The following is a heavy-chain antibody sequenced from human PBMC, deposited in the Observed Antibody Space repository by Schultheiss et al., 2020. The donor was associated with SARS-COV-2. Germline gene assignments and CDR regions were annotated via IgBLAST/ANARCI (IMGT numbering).Heavy chain of an antibody. CDR2: ISYDGSNI. CDR3: AREQDDILTGYYPIYYYYGMDV. J-gene: IGHJ6*02. Sequence: GESLKISCAASGFTFSSYAMHWVRQAPGKGLEWVAVISYDGSNIYYADSVKGRFTISRDNSKNTLYLQMNSLRAEDTAVYYCAREQDDILTGYYPIYYYYGMDVWGQGTTVTVSS. V-gene: IGHV3-30*14. D-gene: IGHD3-9*01. CDR1: GFTFSSYA.